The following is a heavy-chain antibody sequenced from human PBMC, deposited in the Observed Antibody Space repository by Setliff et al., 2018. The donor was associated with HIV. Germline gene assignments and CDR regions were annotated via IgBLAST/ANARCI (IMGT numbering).Heavy chain of an antibody. V-gene: IGHV4-39*07. CDR1: GGSMTGSGFY. D-gene: IGHD7-27*01. J-gene: IGHJ5*02. Sequence: SETLSLTCTVSGGSMTGSGFYWGWIRQAPAKGLEWIGTLYDTGRTYYNPPLKSRVSIFVDTTKNEFSLNLRSVTAADTAVYYCARDLPDLTGRSLDPWGQGTLVTVSS. CDR3: ARDLPDLTGRSLDP. CDR2: LYDTGRT.